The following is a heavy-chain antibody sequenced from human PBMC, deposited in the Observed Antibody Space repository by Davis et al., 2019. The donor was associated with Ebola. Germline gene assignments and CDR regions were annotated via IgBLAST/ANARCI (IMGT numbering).Heavy chain of an antibody. J-gene: IGHJ3*01. V-gene: IGHV4-59*11. CDR1: GGSISSHY. Sequence: SETLSLTCTVSGGSISSHYWNWIRQPPGKGLEWVAYVYHSGSTNYNPFYNPSLKSRVTIAMDTSKNQVSLRLNSVTAADTAVYFCARAPVFGVVTSAFDLWGNGTMVTVSS. CDR3: ARAPVFGVVTSAFDL. D-gene: IGHD3-3*01. CDR2: VYHSGST.